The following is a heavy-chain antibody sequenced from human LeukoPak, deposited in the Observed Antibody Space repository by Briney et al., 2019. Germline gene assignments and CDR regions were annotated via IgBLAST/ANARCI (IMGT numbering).Heavy chain of an antibody. D-gene: IGHD3-22*01. CDR1: GLTYSSYS. J-gene: IGHJ4*02. CDR2: INKDGSST. Sequence: GRSQRLSCAAWGLTYSSYSMSWARQAPRKGLVGVSRINKDGSSTSYADSVKGRFTISRDNAKNTLYLQMNSLRAEDTAVYSCARDGRAYYYDSSGYYDYWGQGTLVTVSS. V-gene: IGHV3-74*01. CDR3: ARDGRAYYYDSSGYYDY.